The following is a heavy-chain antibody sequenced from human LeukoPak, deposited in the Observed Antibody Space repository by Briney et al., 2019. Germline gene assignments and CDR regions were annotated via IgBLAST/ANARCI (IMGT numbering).Heavy chain of an antibody. V-gene: IGHV1-2*02. D-gene: IGHD3-22*01. Sequence: GASVKVSCKASGYTFTGYYMHWVRQAPGQGLEWMGWINPNSGGTNYAQKFQGRVTMTRDTSISTAYMELSRLRSDDTAVYYCARERYYDSSGYSDYYYGMDVWGQGTTVTVSS. J-gene: IGHJ6*02. CDR2: INPNSGGT. CDR1: GYTFTGYY. CDR3: ARERYYDSSGYSDYYYGMDV.